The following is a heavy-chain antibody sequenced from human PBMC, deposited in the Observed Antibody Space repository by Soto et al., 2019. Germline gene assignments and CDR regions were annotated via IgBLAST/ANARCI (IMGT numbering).Heavy chain of an antibody. CDR2: IKSKVDGGTI. D-gene: IGHD5-12*01. J-gene: IGHJ6*02. CDR3: GALDGSYFGMDV. CDR1: RFTFTNAW. Sequence: GGSLRLSCAASRFTFTNAWMSWVRQAPGRGLEWVGRIKSKVDGGTIAYGAPVKGRFTISRDDSRHTLYLQVNSLKIEDTAVYFCGALDGSYFGMDVWGQGTTVTVSS. V-gene: IGHV3-15*01.